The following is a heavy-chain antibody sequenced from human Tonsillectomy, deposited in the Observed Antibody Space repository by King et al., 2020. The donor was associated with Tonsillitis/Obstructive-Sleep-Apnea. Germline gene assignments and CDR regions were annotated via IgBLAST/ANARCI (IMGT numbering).Heavy chain of an antibody. CDR1: GYTFTSYY. Sequence: QLVQSGAEVKKPGASVKVSCKASGYTFTSYYMHWVRQAPGQGLEWMGIINPSGGSTSYAQKFQGRVTMTRDTSTSTVYMELSSLRSEDTAVYYCAGVRVLVPTPYWYFDLWGRGPLVTASP. J-gene: IGHJ2*01. D-gene: IGHD2-15*01. CDR3: AGVRVLVPTPYWYFDL. V-gene: IGHV1-46*01. CDR2: INPSGGST.